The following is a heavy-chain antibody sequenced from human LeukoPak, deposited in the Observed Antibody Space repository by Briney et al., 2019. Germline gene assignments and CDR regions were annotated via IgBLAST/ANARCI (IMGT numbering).Heavy chain of an antibody. CDR1: GGSISSGSYY. V-gene: IGHV4-61*02. J-gene: IGHJ4*02. Sequence: PLSLTCTVSGGSISSGSYYWSWIRQPAGKGLEWIGRIYTSGSTNYNPSLKSRVTISVDTSKNQFSLKLSSVTAADTAVYYCAKGYCSGGSCYLDYWGQGTLVTVSS. CDR2: IYTSGST. CDR3: AKGYCSGGSCYLDY. D-gene: IGHD2-15*01.